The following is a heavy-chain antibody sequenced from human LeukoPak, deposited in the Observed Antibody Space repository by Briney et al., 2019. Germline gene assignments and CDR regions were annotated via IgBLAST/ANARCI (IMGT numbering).Heavy chain of an antibody. CDR3: AREEYIGQDWYAFDI. CDR2: MYFNSGAT. D-gene: IGHD1-1*01. Sequence: ASVRVSCKTSAFMTTDYYVKWLRRAPGQGPEWVGWMYFNSGATRFAPKFQGRVTMTRDTSISTAYMEFSSLRSDDTTMYYCAREEYIGQDWYAFDIWGQGTMLTVSS. V-gene: IGHV1-2*02. J-gene: IGHJ3*02. CDR1: AFMTTDYY.